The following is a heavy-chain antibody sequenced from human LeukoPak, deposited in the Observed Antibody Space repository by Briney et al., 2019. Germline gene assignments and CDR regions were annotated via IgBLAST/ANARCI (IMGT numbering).Heavy chain of an antibody. D-gene: IGHD3-10*01. Sequence: SETLSLTCAVSGGSISSGGYSWSWIRQPPGKGLEWIGYIYHSGSTYYNPSLKSRVTISVDRSKNQFSLKLISVTAADTAADYWGRGGLGRGIVRLFHPWGQGTLVTVSS. J-gene: IGHJ5*02. CDR2: IYHSGST. V-gene: IGHV4-30-2*01. CDR1: GGSISSGGYS. CDR3: GRGGLGRGIVRLFHP.